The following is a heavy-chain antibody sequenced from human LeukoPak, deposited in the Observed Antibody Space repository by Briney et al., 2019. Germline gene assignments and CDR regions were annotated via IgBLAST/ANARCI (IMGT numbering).Heavy chain of an antibody. CDR1: GFTFSDYY. CDR2: ISSSGSTI. CDR3: ARDQPIGYNYGYPFDN. Sequence: GGSLRLSCAASGFTFSDYYMSWIRQAPGKGLEGVSYISSSGSTIYYADSVKGRFTISRDNAKNSLYLQMNNLRVEDRAVYYCARDQPIGYNYGYPFDNWSQGTLVTVSS. J-gene: IGHJ4*02. V-gene: IGHV3-11*04. D-gene: IGHD5-18*01.